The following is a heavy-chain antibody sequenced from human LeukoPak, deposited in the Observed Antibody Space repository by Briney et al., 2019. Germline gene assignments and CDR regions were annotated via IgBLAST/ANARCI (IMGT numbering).Heavy chain of an antibody. Sequence: SETLSLTCTVSGGSISSGAFYWSWIRQHPGKGLEWIGYIYYSGSTYYNPSLKSRVTISVDTSKNQFSLKLSSVTAADTAVYYCARGWYYYDSSGYYYSWFDPWGQGTLVTVSS. CDR3: ARGWYYYDSSGYYYSWFDP. V-gene: IGHV4-31*03. CDR1: GGSISSGAFY. CDR2: IYYSGST. J-gene: IGHJ5*02. D-gene: IGHD3-22*01.